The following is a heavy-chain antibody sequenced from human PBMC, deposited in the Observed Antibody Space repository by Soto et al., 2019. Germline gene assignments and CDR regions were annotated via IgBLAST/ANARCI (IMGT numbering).Heavy chain of an antibody. CDR3: AKDLYPSIGGYFDWAYFDY. CDR2: IRGSGGST. Sequence: PGGSLRLSCAASGFTFSSYAMSWVRQAPGRGLEWVSAIRGSGGSTYYADSVKGRFTISRDNSKNTLYLQMNSLRAEDTAVYYCAKDLYPSIGGYFDWAYFDYWGQGTLVTVSS. V-gene: IGHV3-23*01. D-gene: IGHD3-9*01. J-gene: IGHJ4*02. CDR1: GFTFSSYA.